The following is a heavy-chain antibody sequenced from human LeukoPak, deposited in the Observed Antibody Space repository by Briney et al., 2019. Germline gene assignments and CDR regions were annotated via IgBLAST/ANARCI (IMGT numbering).Heavy chain of an antibody. V-gene: IGHV4-39*07. CDR1: GGSISSSSYY. CDR2: IYYSGST. D-gene: IGHD3-10*01. J-gene: IGHJ6*03. CDR3: ASFGFYYYYMDV. Sequence: PSETLSLTCTVSGGSISSSSYYWGWIRQPPGKGLEWIGSIYYSGSTYYNPSLKSRVTISVDTSKNQFSLKLSSVTAADTAVYYCASFGFYYYYMDVWGKGTTVTVSS.